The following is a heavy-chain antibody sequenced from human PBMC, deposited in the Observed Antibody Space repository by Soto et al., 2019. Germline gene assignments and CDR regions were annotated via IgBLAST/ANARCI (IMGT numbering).Heavy chain of an antibody. CDR2: IIPIFGTA. D-gene: IGHD6-19*01. J-gene: IGHJ6*02. CDR3: ARELPRFDFVSSGWYNYYYYGMDV. V-gene: IGHV1-69*13. Sequence: SVKVSCKASGGTFSSYAISWVRQAPGQGLEWMGGIIPIFGTANYAQKFQGRVTITADESTSTAYMELSSLRSEDTAVYYCARELPRFDFVSSGWYNYYYYGMDVWGQGTTVTVSS. CDR1: GGTFSSYA.